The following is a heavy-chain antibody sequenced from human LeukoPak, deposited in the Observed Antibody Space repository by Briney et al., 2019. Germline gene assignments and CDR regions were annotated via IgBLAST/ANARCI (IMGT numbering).Heavy chain of an antibody. CDR3: ARDLSSSTSCYYY. V-gene: IGHV3-21*01. J-gene: IGHJ4*02. Sequence: PGGSLRLSCAASGFTFSSYSMNWVRQAPGKGLEWVSSISSSSSDIYYADSVKGRFTISRDNAKNSLYLQMNSLRAEDTAVYYCARDLSSSTSCYYYWGQGTLVTVSS. CDR1: GFTFSSYS. D-gene: IGHD2-2*01. CDR2: ISSSSSDI.